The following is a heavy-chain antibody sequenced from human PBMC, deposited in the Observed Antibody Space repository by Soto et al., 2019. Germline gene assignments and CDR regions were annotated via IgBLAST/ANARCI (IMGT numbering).Heavy chain of an antibody. V-gene: IGHV3-30*04. J-gene: IGHJ4*02. D-gene: IGHD6-13*01. Sequence: QVQLVESGGDVVQPGRSLRLSCAASGFTFSSHPMHWVRQTPGKGLKWVAVISNDGSNKHYADSVEGRFTISRDNSKNTLYLQMDSLRPEDTALYYCAREPTADMLSRMDYWGQGTLVTVSS. CDR3: AREPTADMLSRMDY. CDR1: GFTFSSHP. CDR2: ISNDGSNK.